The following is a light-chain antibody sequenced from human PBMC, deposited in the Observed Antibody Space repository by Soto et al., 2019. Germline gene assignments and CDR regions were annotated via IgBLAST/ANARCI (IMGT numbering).Light chain of an antibody. V-gene: IGLV2-14*01. Sequence: LTQPASVSGSPGHSITISCTGTSSDVGGYNYVSWYQQHPGKAPKLMICEVSNRPSGVSNRFSGSKSGNTASLTISGLQAEDEADYYCSSYTSTSTYVFGTGTKVTVL. J-gene: IGLJ1*01. CDR2: EVS. CDR1: SSDVGGYNY. CDR3: SSYTSTSTYV.